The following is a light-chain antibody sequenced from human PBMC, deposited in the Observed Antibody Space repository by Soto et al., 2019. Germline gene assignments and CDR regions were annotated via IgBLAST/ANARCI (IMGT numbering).Light chain of an antibody. J-gene: IGKJ1*01. CDR3: QQYNSYSGT. CDR1: QSISSW. Sequence: DIQMTQSPSTLSASVGDRVTITCRASQSISSWLAWYQQKPGKAHKLLIYDAYSLESGVPSRFSGSGSGTEFTLTIRSLQPDDFATYYCQQYNSYSGTFGQGTKVDIK. V-gene: IGKV1-5*01. CDR2: DAY.